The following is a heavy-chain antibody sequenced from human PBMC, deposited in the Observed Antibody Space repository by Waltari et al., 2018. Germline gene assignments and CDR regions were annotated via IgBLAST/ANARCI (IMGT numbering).Heavy chain of an antibody. D-gene: IGHD6-19*01. J-gene: IGHJ4*02. CDR3: ATSRGIPGIAVAGAYYFDY. CDR1: GFTFSSYA. V-gene: IGHV3-23*01. CDR2: ISGSGGST. Sequence: EVQLLESGGGLVQPGGSLRLSCAASGFTFSSYAMSWVRQAPGKGLEWVSAISGSGGSTYYADSVKGRFTISRDNSKNTLYLQMNSLRAEDTAVYYCATSRGIPGIAVAGAYYFDYWGQGTLVTVSS.